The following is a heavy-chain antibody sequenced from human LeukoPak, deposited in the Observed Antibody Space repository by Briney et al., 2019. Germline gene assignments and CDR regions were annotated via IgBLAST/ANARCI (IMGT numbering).Heavy chain of an antibody. CDR1: GFTVSSNY. J-gene: IGHJ4*02. CDR3: ARQHYGDYVQFDY. D-gene: IGHD4-17*01. Sequence: GGSLRLSCAASGFTVSSNYMSWVRQAPGKGLEWVSVIYSGGSTYYADSVKGRFTISRDNSKTTLYLQMNSLRAEDTAVYYCARQHYGDYVQFDYWGQGTLVTVSS. V-gene: IGHV3-53*01. CDR2: IYSGGST.